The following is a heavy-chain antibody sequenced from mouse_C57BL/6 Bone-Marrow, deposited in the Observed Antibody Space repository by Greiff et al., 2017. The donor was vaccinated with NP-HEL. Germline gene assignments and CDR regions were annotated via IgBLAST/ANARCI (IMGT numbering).Heavy chain of an antibody. J-gene: IGHJ2*01. D-gene: IGHD2-2*01. CDR2: INPYNGGT. CDR1: GYTFTDYY. V-gene: IGHV1-19*01. CDR3: ARGATMVTDY. Sequence: EVQLQQSGPVLVKPGASVKMSCKASGYTFTDYYMNWVKQSHGKSLEWIGVINPYNGGTSYNQKFKGKATLTVDKSSSTAYMELNSLTSEDSAVYYCARGATMVTDYWGQGTTLTVSS.